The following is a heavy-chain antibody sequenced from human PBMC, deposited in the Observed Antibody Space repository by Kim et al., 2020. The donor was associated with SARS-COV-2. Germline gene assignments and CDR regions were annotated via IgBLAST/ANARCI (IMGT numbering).Heavy chain of an antibody. J-gene: IGHJ4*02. D-gene: IGHD3-22*01. Sequence: GGSLRLSCAASGFTFSSYSMNWVRQAPGKGLEWVSYISSSSSTIYYADSVKGRFTISRDNAKNSLYLQMNSLRDEDTAVYYCARDTYYDSSGYYLFGVGGNDYWGQGTLVTVSS. CDR3: ARDTYYDSSGYYLFGVGGNDY. CDR1: GFTFSSYS. V-gene: IGHV3-48*02. CDR2: ISSSSSTI.